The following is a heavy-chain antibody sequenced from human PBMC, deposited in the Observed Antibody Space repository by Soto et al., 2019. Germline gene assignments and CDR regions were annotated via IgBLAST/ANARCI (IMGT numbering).Heavy chain of an antibody. CDR2: ISYDGSNK. CDR3: ARDLRGYSYGIFDY. J-gene: IGHJ4*02. CDR1: GFTFSSYA. Sequence: GSLRLSCAASGFTFSSYAMHWVRQAPGKGLEWVAVISYDGSNKYYADSVKGRFTISRDNSKNTLYLQMNSLRAEDTAVYYCARDLRGYSYGIFDYWGQGTLVTAPQ. V-gene: IGHV3-30-3*01. D-gene: IGHD5-18*01.